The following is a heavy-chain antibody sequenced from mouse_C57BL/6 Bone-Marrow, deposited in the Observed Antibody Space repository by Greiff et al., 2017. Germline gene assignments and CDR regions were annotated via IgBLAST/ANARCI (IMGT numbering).Heavy chain of an antibody. Sequence: VQLQQPGAELVRPGASVKLSCTASGFNIKDDYRHWVKQRPEQGLEWIGWIDPENGDTEYASKFQGKATITAGTASNTAYRQISSLTSEDTAVYYCTTNDGWGQGTLVTFSA. CDR2: IDPENGDT. CDR3: TTNDG. J-gene: IGHJ3*01. CDR1: GFNIKDDY. V-gene: IGHV14-4*01. D-gene: IGHD2-3*01.